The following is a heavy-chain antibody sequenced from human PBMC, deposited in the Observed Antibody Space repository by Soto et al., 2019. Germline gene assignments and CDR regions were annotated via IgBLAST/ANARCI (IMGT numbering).Heavy chain of an antibody. Sequence: GGSLRLSCAASGFNVNSDYMNWVRQTPGKGLEWVASIYSGETTYYADSVRGRFTISSDKSKNTLYFQPSSLRIEDTAVYYCTRDGRGLGRLSLFEYWGQGVLVTVSS. CDR1: GFNVNSDY. D-gene: IGHD2-21*02. CDR2: IYSGETT. J-gene: IGHJ4*02. CDR3: TRDGRGLGRLSLFEY. V-gene: IGHV3-53*01.